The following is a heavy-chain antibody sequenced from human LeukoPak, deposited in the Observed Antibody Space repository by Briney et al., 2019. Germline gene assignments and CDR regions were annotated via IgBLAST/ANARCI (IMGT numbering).Heavy chain of an antibody. Sequence: PGGSLRLSCAASGFTFSSYGMHWVRQAPGKGLEWVAFIRYDGSNKYYADSVKGRFTISRDNSKNTLYLQMNSLRAEDTAVYYCAKPMTESWPSFDYWGQGTLVTVSS. CDR2: IRYDGSNK. CDR1: GFTFSSYG. CDR3: AKPMTESWPSFDY. J-gene: IGHJ4*02. D-gene: IGHD6-13*01. V-gene: IGHV3-30*02.